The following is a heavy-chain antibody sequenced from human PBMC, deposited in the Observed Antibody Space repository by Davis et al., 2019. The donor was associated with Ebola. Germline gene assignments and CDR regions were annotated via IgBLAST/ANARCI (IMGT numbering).Heavy chain of an antibody. CDR3: ARTPLVSFGMDV. J-gene: IGHJ6*02. Sequence: GESLKISCAASGFTFSSYWMSWVRQAPGEGLEWVANIRQDGSEKYYMDSVKGRFTISRDNAKNSLYLQMDSLRAEDTAVYYCARTPLVSFGMDVWGQGTTVTVSS. V-gene: IGHV3-7*01. CDR2: IRQDGSEK. D-gene: IGHD1-26*01. CDR1: GFTFSSYW.